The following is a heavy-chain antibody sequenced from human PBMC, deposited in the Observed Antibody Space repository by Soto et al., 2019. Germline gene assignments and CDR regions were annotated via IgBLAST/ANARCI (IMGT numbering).Heavy chain of an antibody. Sequence: SETLSLTCTVSGGSISSYYWSWIRQPPGKGLEWIGHSGNTNYNPSFKSRVTISVDTSKNQLSLKLDSVTAADTAVYYCARGSGWYYFWGQGTQVTVSS. V-gene: IGHV4-59*01. CDR1: GGSISSYY. D-gene: IGHD6-19*01. J-gene: IGHJ4*02. CDR2: SGNT. CDR3: ARGSGWYYF.